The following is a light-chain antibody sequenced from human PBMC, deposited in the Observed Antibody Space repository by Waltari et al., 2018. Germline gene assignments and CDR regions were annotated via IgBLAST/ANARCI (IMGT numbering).Light chain of an antibody. V-gene: IGLV2-18*02. CDR1: GSDVGSYNR. CDR2: DVS. J-gene: IGLJ2*01. CDR3: SSYTSTTAVI. Sequence: SCTGTGSDVGSYNRVSWYQQPPGTAPKLMIYDVSNRPSGVPDRFSGSKSANTASLTISGLQAEDEADYYCSSYTSTTAVIFGGGTKLTVL.